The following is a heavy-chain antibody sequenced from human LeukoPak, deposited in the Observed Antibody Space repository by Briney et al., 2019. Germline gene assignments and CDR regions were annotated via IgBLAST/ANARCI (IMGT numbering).Heavy chain of an antibody. CDR3: ARVAPREWFDP. J-gene: IGHJ5*02. D-gene: IGHD1-26*01. CDR2: IYYSGST. CDR1: GGSISSGGYY. Sequence: SQTLSLTCTVSGGSISSGGYYWSWVRQHPGKGLEWIGYIYYSGSTYYNPSLKSRVTISVDTSKNQFSLKLSSVTAADTAVYYCARVAPREWFDPWGQGTLVTVSS. V-gene: IGHV4-31*03.